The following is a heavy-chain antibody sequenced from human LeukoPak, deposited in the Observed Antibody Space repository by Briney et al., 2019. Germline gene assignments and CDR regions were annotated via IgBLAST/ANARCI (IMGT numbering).Heavy chain of an antibody. CDR2: ISGSGGST. CDR3: AKAGDWRGYFDY. V-gene: IGHV3-23*01. J-gene: IGHJ4*02. CDR1: GFTFSSYA. D-gene: IGHD3/OR15-3a*01. Sequence: GGSLRLSCAASGFTFSSYAMSWDRQAPGKGLEWVSAISGSGGSTYYADSVKGRFTISRDNSKNTLYLQMNSLRAEDTAVYYCAKAGDWRGYFDYWGQGTLVTVSS.